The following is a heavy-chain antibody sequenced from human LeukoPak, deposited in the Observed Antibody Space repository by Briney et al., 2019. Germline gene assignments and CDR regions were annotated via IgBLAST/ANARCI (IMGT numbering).Heavy chain of an antibody. CDR1: GGSFSGYY. D-gene: IGHD2-21*01. J-gene: IGHJ3*02. V-gene: IGHV4-34*01. CDR2: INHSGST. Sequence: SETLSLTCAVYGGSFSGYYWSWIRQPPGKGLEWIGEINHSGSTNYNPSLKSRVTMSVDTSKNQFSLKLSSVTAADTAVYYCARDVVVIARAAFDIWGQGTMVTVSS. CDR3: ARDVVVIARAAFDI.